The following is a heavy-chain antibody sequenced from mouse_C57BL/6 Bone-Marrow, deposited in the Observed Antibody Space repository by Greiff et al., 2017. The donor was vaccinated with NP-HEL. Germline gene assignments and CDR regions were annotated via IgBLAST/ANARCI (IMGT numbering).Heavy chain of an antibody. CDR3: ARLLLAY. Sequence: VQLQQSGPGLVQPSQSLSITCTVSGFSLTSYGVHWVRQSPGKGLEWLGVIWSGGSTDYNAAFISRLSISKDNSKSQVFFKMNSLQADDTAIYYCARLLLAYWGQGTLVTVSA. CDR2: IWSGGST. J-gene: IGHJ3*01. V-gene: IGHV2-2*01. D-gene: IGHD1-1*01. CDR1: GFSLTSYG.